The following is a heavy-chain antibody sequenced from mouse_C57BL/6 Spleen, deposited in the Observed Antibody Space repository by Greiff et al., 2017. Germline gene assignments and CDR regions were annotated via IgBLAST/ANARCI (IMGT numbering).Heavy chain of an antibody. D-gene: IGHD2-4*01. CDR1: GYTFTSYW. CDR3: ARRGDYDYFDY. V-gene: IGHV1-64*01. J-gene: IGHJ2*01. Sequence: QLQQPGAELVKPGASVKLSCKASGYTFTSYWMHWVKQRPGQGLEWIGMIHPNSGSTNYNEKFKSKATLTVDKSSSTAYMQLSSLTSEDSAVYYCARRGDYDYFDYWGQGTTLTVSS. CDR2: IHPNSGST.